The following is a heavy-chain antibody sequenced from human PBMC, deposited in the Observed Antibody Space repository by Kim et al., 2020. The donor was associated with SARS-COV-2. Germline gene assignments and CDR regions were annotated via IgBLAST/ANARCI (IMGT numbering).Heavy chain of an antibody. CDR3: ARSNWFDP. CDR2: IKHDGSEK. Sequence: GGSLRLSCAASGFKFNDYWMSWVRQAPGKGLEWVANIKHDGSEKYYVDSVKSRFTISRDNAKNSLYLQMNSLRVEDTAVYYCARSNWFDPWGQGTLVTV. CDR1: GFKFNDYW. J-gene: IGHJ5*02. V-gene: IGHV3-7*01.